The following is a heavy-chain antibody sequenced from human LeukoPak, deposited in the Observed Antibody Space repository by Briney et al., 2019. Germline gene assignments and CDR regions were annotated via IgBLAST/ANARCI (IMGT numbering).Heavy chain of an antibody. D-gene: IGHD6-19*01. Sequence: SQTLPVTRAISGDSVSSNSGPWNWLRQSPSRGLEWLGRTYYRSKWYNDYAVSVETLITINPDTSKNQFSLQLNSVTPEDKAVYYCAKGQWLVNDSFNIWGQGTMVTVSS. CDR1: GDSVSSNSGP. J-gene: IGHJ3*02. V-gene: IGHV6-1*01. CDR2: TYYRSKWYN. CDR3: AKGQWLVNDSFNI.